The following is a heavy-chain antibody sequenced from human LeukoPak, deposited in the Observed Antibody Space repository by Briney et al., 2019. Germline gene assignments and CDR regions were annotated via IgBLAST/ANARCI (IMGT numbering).Heavy chain of an antibody. Sequence: SVKVSCKASGGTFSSYTISWVRHAPGQGLEWMGRIIPILGIANYAQKSQGRATITADKSTSTAYMELSSLRSEDTAVYYCARGLTTVTTDAFDIWGQGTMVTVSS. CDR2: IIPILGIA. J-gene: IGHJ3*02. V-gene: IGHV1-69*02. CDR1: GGTFSSYT. D-gene: IGHD4-11*01. CDR3: ARGLTTVTTDAFDI.